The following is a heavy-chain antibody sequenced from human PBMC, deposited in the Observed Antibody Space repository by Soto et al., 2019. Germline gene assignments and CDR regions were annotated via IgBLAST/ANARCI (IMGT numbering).Heavy chain of an antibody. CDR2: ISDPVTGNT. CDR3: TTWLTAHFDF. J-gene: IGHJ4*02. V-gene: IGHV3-23*01. CDR1: GFTFRDYT. D-gene: IGHD2-21*02. Sequence: PVGSLRLSCAASGFTFRDYTLNWVRQAPGKGLEWVSTISDPVTGNTHYADSAKGRSTISRDDSRNTIYFQMDSLRVEDTAVYYCTTWLTAHFDFWGQGTVVTVSS.